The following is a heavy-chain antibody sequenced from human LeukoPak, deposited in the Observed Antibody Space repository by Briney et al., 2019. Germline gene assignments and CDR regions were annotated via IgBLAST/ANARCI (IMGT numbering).Heavy chain of an antibody. CDR3: AKERDYGPADY. Sequence: GGSLGLSCVASGFIFNKHAMSWVRQAPGKGLEWVSGLSGSGSSTDYADSVKGRFTVSRDNSKNTLFLQMNSLRAEDTAIYYCAKERDYGPADYWGQGTLVTVSS. V-gene: IGHV3-23*01. J-gene: IGHJ4*02. D-gene: IGHD4/OR15-4a*01. CDR2: LSGSGSST. CDR1: GFIFNKHA.